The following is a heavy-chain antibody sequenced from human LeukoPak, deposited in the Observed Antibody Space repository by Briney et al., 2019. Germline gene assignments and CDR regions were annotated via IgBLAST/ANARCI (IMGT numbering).Heavy chain of an antibody. J-gene: IGHJ3*02. CDR2: ITATGGI. Sequence: PGRSLRLSCAASTFAFSSYAMTWVRQAPGKGLEWVSSITATGGISYADSVKGRFTISRDNSKSTLSLQMNSLRAEDTAVYYCARGYSRAAFDIWGQGTVVAVSS. CDR1: TFAFSSYA. V-gene: IGHV3-23*01. CDR3: ARGYSRAAFDI. D-gene: IGHD2-15*01.